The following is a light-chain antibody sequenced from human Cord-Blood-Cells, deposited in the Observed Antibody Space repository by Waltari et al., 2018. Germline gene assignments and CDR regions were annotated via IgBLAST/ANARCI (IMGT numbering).Light chain of an antibody. Sequence: QSALTQPPSTSGSPGQSVTISCTGTSSHVGGYNYVSWYQQHPGKAPKLMIYEVSKRPSGVPDRFSGSKSGNTASLTVSGLQAEDEADYYCSSYAGSNYVVFGGGTKLTVL. V-gene: IGLV2-8*01. CDR2: EVS. CDR3: SSYAGSNYVV. CDR1: SSHVGGYNY. J-gene: IGLJ2*01.